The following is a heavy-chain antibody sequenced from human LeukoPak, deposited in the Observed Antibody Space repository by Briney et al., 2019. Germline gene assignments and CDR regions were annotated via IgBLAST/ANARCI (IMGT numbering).Heavy chain of an antibody. V-gene: IGHV3-11*01. D-gene: IGHD3-22*01. CDR3: VRAYTRGYSDDFDY. Sequence: GGSLLLSCAASGFFFSDYYMSWMRQAPGKGLEWVSYIDGSSSNMYYADSVKGRFTISRDNAKNSLYLQMNSLRGEDTAVYYCVRAYTRGYSDDFDYWDQGTLVTVSS. CDR2: IDGSSSNM. CDR1: GFFFSDYY. J-gene: IGHJ4*02.